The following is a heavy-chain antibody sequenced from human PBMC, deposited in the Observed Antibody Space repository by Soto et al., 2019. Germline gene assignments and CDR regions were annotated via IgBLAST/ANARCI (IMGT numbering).Heavy chain of an antibody. D-gene: IGHD5-18*01. CDR2: IYYSGST. J-gene: IGHJ4*02. V-gene: IGHV4-59*08. CDR3: ASTESGYSYGYGWGRDYFDY. Sequence: QVQLQESGPGLVKPSETLSLTCTVSGGSISSYYWSWIRQPPGKGLEWIGYIYYSGSTNYNPSLKSRVTISVATSKNQFSLKLSSVTAADTAVYHCASTESGYSYGYGWGRDYFDYWGQGTLVTVSS. CDR1: GGSISSYY.